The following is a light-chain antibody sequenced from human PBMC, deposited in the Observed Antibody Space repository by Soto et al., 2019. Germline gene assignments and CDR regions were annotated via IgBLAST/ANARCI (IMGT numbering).Light chain of an antibody. CDR2: GPS. CDR1: QSVRSNY. V-gene: IGKV3-20*01. CDR3: QQYGNAPPYT. Sequence: DIVLTQSPGTLSLSPGERVTLSCRASQSVRSNYLAWYQQKPGQPPRLLVYGPSNRATGIPDRFSGSGSGTYFTLTISRLEPEDFAVYYCQQYGNAPPYTFGQGTKLDI. J-gene: IGKJ2*01.